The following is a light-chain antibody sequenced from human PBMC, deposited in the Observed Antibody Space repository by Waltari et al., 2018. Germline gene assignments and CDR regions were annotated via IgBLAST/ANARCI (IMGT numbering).Light chain of an antibody. CDR3: QQYNHWAPST. V-gene: IGKV3-15*01. CDR2: EPS. CDR1: QRVSSN. J-gene: IGKJ5*01. Sequence: IVMTQSPDTLSVSPGERAPSPCRASQRVSSNLAWYQQKPGQAPRLLIYEPSTRATSIPARFRGGGSGTDVTLTISSLQSEDSAVYYCQQYNHWAPSTFGQGTRLEIK.